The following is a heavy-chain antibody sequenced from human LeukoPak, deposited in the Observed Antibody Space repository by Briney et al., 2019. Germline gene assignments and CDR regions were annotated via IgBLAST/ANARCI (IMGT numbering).Heavy chain of an antibody. D-gene: IGHD3-22*01. CDR2: IYTSGTT. Sequence: PSETLSLTCTVSGGSISSYYWSWIRQPAGKGLEWIVRIYTSGTTNYNPSLKSRVTMSVDTSKNQFSLKMRSVTAADTAVYYCARANYDGSDYWGQGTLVTVSS. CDR3: ARANYDGSDY. J-gene: IGHJ4*02. V-gene: IGHV4-4*07. CDR1: GGSISSYY.